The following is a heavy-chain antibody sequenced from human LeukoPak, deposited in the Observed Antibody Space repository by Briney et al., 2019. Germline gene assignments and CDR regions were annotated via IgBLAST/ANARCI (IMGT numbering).Heavy chain of an antibody. V-gene: IGHV1-18*01. CDR3: AREGLGPGIVGASDY. CDR1: GYTFTSYG. D-gene: IGHD1-26*01. J-gene: IGHJ4*02. CDR2: ISAYNGNT. Sequence: GASVKASCKASGYTFTSYGISWVRQAPGQGLEWMGWISAYNGNTNYAQKLQGRVTMTTDTSTGTAYMELRSLRSDDTAVYYCAREGLGPGIVGASDYWGQGTLVTVSS.